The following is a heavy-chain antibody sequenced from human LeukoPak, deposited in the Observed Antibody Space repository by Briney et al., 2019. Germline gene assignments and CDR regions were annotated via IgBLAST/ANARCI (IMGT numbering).Heavy chain of an antibody. D-gene: IGHD5-12*01. J-gene: IGHJ4*02. Sequence: SSETLSLTCAVYGGSFSGYYWSWIRQPPGKGLEWIGEINHSGSTNYNPSPKSRVTISVDTSKNQFSLKLSSVTAADTAVYYCARRTVKWLRSANFDYWGQGTLVTVSS. CDR3: ARRTVKWLRSANFDY. CDR2: INHSGST. CDR1: GGSFSGYY. V-gene: IGHV4-34*01.